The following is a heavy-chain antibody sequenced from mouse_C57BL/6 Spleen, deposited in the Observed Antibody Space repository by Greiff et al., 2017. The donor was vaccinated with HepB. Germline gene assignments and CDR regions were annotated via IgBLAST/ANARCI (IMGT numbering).Heavy chain of an antibody. J-gene: IGHJ3*01. Sequence: EVMLVESGGGLVQPGGSMKLSCVASGFTFSNYWMNWVRQSPEKGLEWVAQIRLKSDNYATHYAESVKGRFTISRDDSKSSVYLQMNNLRAEDTGIYYCTRGYGGFAYWGQGTLVTVSA. CDR3: TRGYGGFAY. V-gene: IGHV6-3*01. D-gene: IGHD3-1*01. CDR1: GFTFSNYW. CDR2: IRLKSDNYAT.